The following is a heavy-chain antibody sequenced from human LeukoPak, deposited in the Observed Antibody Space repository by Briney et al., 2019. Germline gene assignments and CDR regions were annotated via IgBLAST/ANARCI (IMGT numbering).Heavy chain of an antibody. CDR1: GFTFSSYW. Sequence: PGGSLRLSCAASGFTFSSYWMSWVRQAPGKGLEWVANIKQDGSEKYYVDSVKGRFTISRDNAKNSLYLQMNSLRAEDTAVYYCARDDGSGWYYFDYWGQGTLVTASS. V-gene: IGHV3-7*01. D-gene: IGHD6-19*01. CDR2: IKQDGSEK. J-gene: IGHJ4*02. CDR3: ARDDGSGWYYFDY.